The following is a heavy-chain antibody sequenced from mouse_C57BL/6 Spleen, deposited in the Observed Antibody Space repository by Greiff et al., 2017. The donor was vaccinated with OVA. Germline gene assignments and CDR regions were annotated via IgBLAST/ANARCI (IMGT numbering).Heavy chain of an antibody. CDR3: ARVYGSSYWYFDV. D-gene: IGHD1-1*01. CDR1: GFTFSDYY. V-gene: IGHV5-16*01. Sequence: EVKLVESEGGLVQPGSSMKLSCTASGFTFSDYYMAWVRPVPEKGLEWVANINYDGSSTYYLDSLKSRFIISRDNAKNILYLQMSSLKSEDTATYYCARVYGSSYWYFDVWGTGTTVTVSS. CDR2: INYDGSST. J-gene: IGHJ1*03.